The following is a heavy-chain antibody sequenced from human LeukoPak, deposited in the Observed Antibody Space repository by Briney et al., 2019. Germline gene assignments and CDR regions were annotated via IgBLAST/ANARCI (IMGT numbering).Heavy chain of an antibody. CDR3: AKDRWSYASGSTMGMDV. J-gene: IGHJ6*02. CDR1: GFTFSDYA. CDR2: ISASGGST. V-gene: IGHV3-23*01. D-gene: IGHD3-10*01. Sequence: PGGSLRLSCAASGFTFSDYAMSWVRQAPGKGLEWVSAISASGGSTYYADSVRGRFTISRDDSKNTLYLQMNSLRAEDTAVYYCAKDRWSYASGSTMGMDVWGQGTTGTVPS.